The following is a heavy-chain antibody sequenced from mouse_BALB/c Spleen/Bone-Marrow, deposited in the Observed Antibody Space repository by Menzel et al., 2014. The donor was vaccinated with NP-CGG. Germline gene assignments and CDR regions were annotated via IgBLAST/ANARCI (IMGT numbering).Heavy chain of an antibody. CDR1: VYTFTNNW. CDR3: TKGWRDYGPSMDY. V-gene: IGHV1S22*01. Sequence: LKQSGSELVRPGASVKLSCKASVYTFTNNWMHWVKQRPGQGLEWIGNINPDGGTTNYDEKFKSRATLTVDTSSSTAYVQISSLTSEDYAVYYCTKGWRDYGPSMDYWGQGTSVTVSS. D-gene: IGHD1-1*02. J-gene: IGHJ4*01. CDR2: INPDGGTT.